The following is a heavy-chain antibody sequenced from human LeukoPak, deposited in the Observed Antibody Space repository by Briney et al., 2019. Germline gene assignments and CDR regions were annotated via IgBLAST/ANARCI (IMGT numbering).Heavy chain of an antibody. D-gene: IGHD6-13*01. CDR1: GFTFGNYA. CDR2: IRTKSYAGTT. V-gene: IGHV3-49*04. J-gene: IGHJ4*02. Sequence: PGGSLRLSCTASGFTFGNYAMSWVRQAPGKGLEWVGFIRTKSYAGTTEYAASVRGKFTISRDDSKSIAYLQMNSLKTEDTAMYYCTRVSYSSTWYESSLDYWGQGTLVTVSS. CDR3: TRVSYSSTWYESSLDY.